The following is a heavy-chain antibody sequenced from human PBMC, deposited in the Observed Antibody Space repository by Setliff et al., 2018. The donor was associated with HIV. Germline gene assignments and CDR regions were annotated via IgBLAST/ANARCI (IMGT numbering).Heavy chain of an antibody. D-gene: IGHD3-3*01. V-gene: IGHV1-2*02. CDR1: GYTFTDYY. Sequence: ASVKVSCKASGYTFTDYYFHWVRQAPGQGLEWMGWVNPKFGGTLYAQKFRGRVTMTGDMSINTVYLELSSLSSDDTAVYYCARDLSTHWSGYSLGFWGPGTLVTVSS. CDR3: ARDLSTHWSGYSLGF. CDR2: VNPKFGGT. J-gene: IGHJ4*02.